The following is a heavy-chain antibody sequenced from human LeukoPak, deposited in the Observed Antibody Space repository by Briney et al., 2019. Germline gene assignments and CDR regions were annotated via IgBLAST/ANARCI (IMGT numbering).Heavy chain of an antibody. Sequence: GGSLRLSCAASGFTFSSYTMNWVRQAPGKGLEWVSSISSSSSYIHYADSVKGRFTISRDNSKNTLYLQMNSLRAEDTAVYYCARTMRPILTGYYSLDYWGQGTLVTVSS. CDR1: GFTFSSYT. CDR2: ISSSSSYI. CDR3: ARTMRPILTGYYSLDY. D-gene: IGHD3-9*01. V-gene: IGHV3-21*01. J-gene: IGHJ4*02.